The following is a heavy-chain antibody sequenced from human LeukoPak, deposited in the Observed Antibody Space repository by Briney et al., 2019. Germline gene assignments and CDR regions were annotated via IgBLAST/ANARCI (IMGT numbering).Heavy chain of an antibody. J-gene: IGHJ3*02. CDR3: AGENRRFDAFDI. Sequence: GGSLRLSCAASGFTFSSYAMHWVRQAPGKGLEWVAVISYDGSNKYYADSVKGRFTISRDNSKNTLYLQMNSLRAEDTAVYYCAGENRRFDAFDIWGQGTMVTVSS. CDR2: ISYDGSNK. V-gene: IGHV3-30-3*01. CDR1: GFTFSSYA. D-gene: IGHD2-21*01.